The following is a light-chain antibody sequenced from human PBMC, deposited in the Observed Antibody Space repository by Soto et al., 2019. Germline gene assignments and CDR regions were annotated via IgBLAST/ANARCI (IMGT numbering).Light chain of an antibody. CDR2: LEGSGSY. CDR3: ETWDSNTHTV. CDR1: SGHSSYI. Sequence: QSVLTQSSSASASLGSSVKLTCTLSSGHSSYIIAWHQQQPGKAPRYLMKLEGSGSYHKGSGVPDRFSGSSSGADRYLTISILQFEDEADYYCETWDSNTHTVFGGGTKLTVL. V-gene: IGLV4-60*02. J-gene: IGLJ3*02.